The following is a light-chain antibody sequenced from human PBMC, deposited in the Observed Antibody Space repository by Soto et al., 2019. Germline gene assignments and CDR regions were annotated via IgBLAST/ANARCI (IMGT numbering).Light chain of an antibody. CDR1: SSDVGGYNY. CDR2: DVT. V-gene: IGLV2-11*01. Sequence: QSALTQPRSVSGSPGQSVSISCTGTSSDVGGYNYVSWYQHHPGKAPKLMIYDVTKRPSGVPDRFSGSKSGNTASLTISGLQAEDEADYYCCSYAGRLSFVFGTGTKVTVL. J-gene: IGLJ1*01. CDR3: CSYAGRLSFV.